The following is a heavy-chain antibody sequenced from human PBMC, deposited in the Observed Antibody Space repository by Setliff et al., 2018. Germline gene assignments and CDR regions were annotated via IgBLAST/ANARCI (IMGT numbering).Heavy chain of an antibody. CDR2: IYYGGST. V-gene: IGHV4-59*01. CDR1: GGSISDYY. Sequence: PSETLSLTCTASGGSISDYYWSWIRQAPGKGLEWIGYIYYGGSTNYNPSLNSRVAISADTSENQFPLRLNSVTAADTAMYYCARLWISYGGNTNFYHNYFDFWGQGTLVTVSS. D-gene: IGHD2-8*01. CDR3: ARLWISYGGNTNFYHNYFDF. J-gene: IGHJ4*02.